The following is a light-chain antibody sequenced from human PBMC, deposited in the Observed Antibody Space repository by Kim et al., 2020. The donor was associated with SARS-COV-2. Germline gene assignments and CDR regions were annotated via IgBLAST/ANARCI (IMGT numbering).Light chain of an antibody. Sequence: LSPGTRATLSCRASQSVSNRYVAWYQQKPGQAPRLLLYVASSRATGIPDSISGSGSGTDLSLTISSLEPEDFAVYYCQQYGSSPFTFGQGTKLEI. CDR3: QQYGSSPFT. CDR2: VAS. J-gene: IGKJ2*01. V-gene: IGKV3-20*01. CDR1: QSVSNRY.